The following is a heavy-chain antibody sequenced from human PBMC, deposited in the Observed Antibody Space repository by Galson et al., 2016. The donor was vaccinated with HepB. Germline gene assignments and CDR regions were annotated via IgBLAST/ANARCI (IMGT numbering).Heavy chain of an antibody. D-gene: IGHD1-1*01. CDR2: IYYSGST. CDR3: AGRRPGGSMDF. V-gene: IGHV4-59*08. CDR1: GDSVNYFY. Sequence: SETLSLTCSVSGDSVNYFYWSWIRQSPGKGLEWIGYIYYSGSTSYNPSLKSRLTISIDKSKNRFSLQLNSVTAADTAVYFCAGRRPGGSMDFWGPGTTVTVSS. J-gene: IGHJ6*02.